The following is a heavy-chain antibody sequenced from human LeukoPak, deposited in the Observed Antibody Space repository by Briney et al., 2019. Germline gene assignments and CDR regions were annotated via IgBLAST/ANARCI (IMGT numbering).Heavy chain of an antibody. D-gene: IGHD2-15*01. J-gene: IGHJ4*02. CDR2: ISSSGSAI. CDR3: AKEEDIVVVIAASAGFDW. Sequence: PGGSLRLSCAASGFTFSSYEMNWVRQAPGKGLEWVSCISSSGSAIYYADSAKGRFTISRDNAKNSLYLQMNSLRAEDTAVYYCAKEEDIVVVIAASAGFDWWGQGTLVTVSS. V-gene: IGHV3-48*03. CDR1: GFTFSSYE.